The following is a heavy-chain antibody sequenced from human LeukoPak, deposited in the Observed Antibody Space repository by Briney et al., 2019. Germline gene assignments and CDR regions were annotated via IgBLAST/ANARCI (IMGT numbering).Heavy chain of an antibody. V-gene: IGHV3-7*01. D-gene: IGHD5-12*01. J-gene: IGHJ4*02. CDR3: ASEGGLNTNFDY. CDR2: TKPDGSAE. Sequence: GGSLRLSCAASGFTFRNYWMGWVRQAPGKGPEWVANTKPDGSAEYYADSVRGRFTTSRDNANNLLYLQMNRLRAEDTAVYYCASEGGLNTNFDYRGQGTLVTVSS. CDR1: GFTFRNYW.